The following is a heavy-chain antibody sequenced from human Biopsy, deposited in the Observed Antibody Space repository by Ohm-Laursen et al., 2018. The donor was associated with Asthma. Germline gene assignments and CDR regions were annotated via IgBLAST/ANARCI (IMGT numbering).Heavy chain of an antibody. CDR2: ISYSGRI. CDR1: GASIRSVGYY. Sequence: SQTLSLTWPVSGASIRSVGYYWSWVRQFPGKGLEWIGYISYSGRIDYNPTLNSRVTISVDTSENQFSLELKSLTAADTALYYCAKYCIGGFSYYEYAMDVWGQGTRSRSP. CDR3: AKYCIGGFSYYEYAMDV. V-gene: IGHV4-31*02. D-gene: IGHD2-15*01. J-gene: IGHJ6*02.